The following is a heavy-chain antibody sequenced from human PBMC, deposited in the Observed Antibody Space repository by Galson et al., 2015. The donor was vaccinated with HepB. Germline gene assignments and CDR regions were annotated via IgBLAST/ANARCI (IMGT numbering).Heavy chain of an antibody. CDR3: ARGDYASGTYYNFGSGWFDS. J-gene: IGHJ5*01. V-gene: IGHV6-1*01. D-gene: IGHD3-10*01. CDR2: TYYRSKWNT. CDR1: GDSVSTNSAA. Sequence: CAISGDSVSTNSAAWNWIRQSPSRGLEWLGRTYYRSKWNTDYAASVKSRLTINPDTSKNQFSLQLNSVTPDDTAVYFCARGDYASGTYYNFGSGWFDSWGQGTLVTVSS.